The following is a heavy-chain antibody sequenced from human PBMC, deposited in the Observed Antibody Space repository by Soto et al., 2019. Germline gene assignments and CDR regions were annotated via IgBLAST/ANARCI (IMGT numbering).Heavy chain of an antibody. D-gene: IGHD2-2*01. J-gene: IGHJ5*02. CDR3: ARGLKFGVVVPAAMSTNWFDP. V-gene: IGHV1-18*01. Sequence: QVQLVQSGAEVKKPGASVKVSCKASGYTFTSYGISWVRQAPGQGLEWMGWISAYNGNTNYAQKLQGRVTMTTDTSTSTAYMELRSLGSDDTAVYYCARGLKFGVVVPAAMSTNWFDPWGQGTLVTVSS. CDR2: ISAYNGNT. CDR1: GYTFTSYG.